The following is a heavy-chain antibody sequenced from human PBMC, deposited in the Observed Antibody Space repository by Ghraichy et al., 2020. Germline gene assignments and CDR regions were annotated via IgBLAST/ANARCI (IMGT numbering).Heavy chain of an antibody. J-gene: IGHJ4*02. Sequence: SETLSLTCAVSGYSISSGYYWGWIRQPPGKGLEWIGSIYHSGSTYYNPSLKSRVTISVDTSKNQFSLKLSSVTAADTAVYYCARDLAHRYSGPDFPFGFDYWGQGTLVTVSS. D-gene: IGHD5-12*01. CDR2: IYHSGST. CDR1: GYSISSGYY. CDR3: ARDLAHRYSGPDFPFGFDY. V-gene: IGHV4-38-2*02.